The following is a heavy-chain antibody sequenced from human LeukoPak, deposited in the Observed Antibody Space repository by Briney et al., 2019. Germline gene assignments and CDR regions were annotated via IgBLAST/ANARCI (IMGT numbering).Heavy chain of an antibody. J-gene: IGHJ4*02. D-gene: IGHD6-13*01. CDR2: ISWNSGSI. Sequence: PGGSLRLSCAASGFTFDDYAMHWVRQAPGKGLEWVSGISWNSGSIGYADSVKGRFTISRDNAKNSLYLQMNSLRAEDTAVYYCARELTLYSSRFRGDYWGQGTLVTVSS. V-gene: IGHV3-9*01. CDR3: ARELTLYSSRFRGDY. CDR1: GFTFDDYA.